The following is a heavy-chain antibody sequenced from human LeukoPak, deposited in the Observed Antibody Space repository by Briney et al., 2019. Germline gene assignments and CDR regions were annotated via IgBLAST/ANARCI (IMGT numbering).Heavy chain of an antibody. CDR3: ARGDILTGYSD. J-gene: IGHJ4*02. Sequence: SETLSLTCTVSGGSISSNYWSWIRQPPGKGLEWIGEIHHSGSTNYNPSLKSRVTISVDTSKNQFSLKLSSVTAADTAFYYCARGDILTGYSDWGQGTLVTVSS. CDR2: IHHSGST. CDR1: GGSISSNY. V-gene: IGHV4-34*01. D-gene: IGHD3-9*01.